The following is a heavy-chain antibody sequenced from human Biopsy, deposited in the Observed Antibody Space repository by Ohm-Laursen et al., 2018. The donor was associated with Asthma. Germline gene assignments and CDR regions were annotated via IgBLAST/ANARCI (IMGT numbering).Heavy chain of an antibody. CDR3: VRDGTDDAFDI. CDR1: GFSFSNFA. D-gene: IGHD1-1*01. CDR2: ISKDASTQ. Sequence: LSLTCAAYGFSFSNFAIHWVRQAPGKGLEWVGVISKDASTQDYADSVKGRFTMARDNSKNTLDLQMNSLREEDTAVYYCVRDGTDDAFDIWGQGTVVSVSS. V-gene: IGHV3-30*01. J-gene: IGHJ3*02.